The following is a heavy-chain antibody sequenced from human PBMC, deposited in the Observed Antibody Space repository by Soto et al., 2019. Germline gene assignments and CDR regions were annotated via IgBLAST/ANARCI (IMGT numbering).Heavy chain of an antibody. CDR1: GFTFSNYW. CDR2: IDRDGTSP. D-gene: IGHD3-16*02. CDR3: ARLSPY. Sequence: PGGSLRLSCAASGFTFSNYWMHWVRQVPGKGLVWVSRIDRDGTSPAYADSVKGRFTISRDNAKNSLYLQMNSLRVEDTAVYYCARLSPYWGQGALVTVSS. J-gene: IGHJ4*02. V-gene: IGHV3-74*01.